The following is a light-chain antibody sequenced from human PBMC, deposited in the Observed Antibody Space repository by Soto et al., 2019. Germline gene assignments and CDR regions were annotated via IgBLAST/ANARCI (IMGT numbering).Light chain of an antibody. CDR3: LSYAGSKTLMV. CDR1: SSDVGAYNS. CDR2: DVS. V-gene: IGLV2-11*01. J-gene: IGLJ2*01. Sequence: QSALTQPRSVSGSPGQSVTISCTGTSSDVGAYNSVSWYQQHPGKAPKLMIYDVSKRPSGVPGRFSGSKSGNTASLTISGLQAEDEADYYCLSYAGSKTLMVFGGGTKLTVL.